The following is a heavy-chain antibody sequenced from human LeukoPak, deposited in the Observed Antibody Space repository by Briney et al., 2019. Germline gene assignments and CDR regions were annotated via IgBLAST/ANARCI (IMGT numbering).Heavy chain of an antibody. J-gene: IGHJ5*02. CDR2: ITTYNGNT. Sequence: ASVKVSCQASGYTFTSYGITWVRQAPGQGLEWMGWITTYNGNTYYAQNFQGRVTMTADTSTSTAYMEVRSLRSDDTAVYYCARLSPPIASFCSGGTCYSGGFDPWGQGTLVTVSS. D-gene: IGHD2-15*01. V-gene: IGHV1-18*01. CDR3: ARLSPPIASFCSGGTCYSGGFDP. CDR1: GYTFTSYG.